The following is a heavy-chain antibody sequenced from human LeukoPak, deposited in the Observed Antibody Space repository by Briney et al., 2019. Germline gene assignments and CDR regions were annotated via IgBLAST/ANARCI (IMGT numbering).Heavy chain of an antibody. V-gene: IGHV3-30*18. CDR3: AKDQINFDWLRKFDY. J-gene: IGHJ4*02. D-gene: IGHD3-9*01. CDR2: ISYDGSNK. CDR1: GFTFSSYG. Sequence: GRSLPLSCADSGFTFSSYGIHWVRQAPGKGLEWVAVISYDGSNKYYADSVKGRFTISRDNSKNTLYLQMNSLRAGDTAVYYCAKDQINFDWLRKFDYWGQG.